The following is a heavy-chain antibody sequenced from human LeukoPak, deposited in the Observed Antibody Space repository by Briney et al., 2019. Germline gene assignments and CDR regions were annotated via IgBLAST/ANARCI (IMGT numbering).Heavy chain of an antibody. D-gene: IGHD5-18*01. CDR2: IYPGDSDT. CDR1: GYSFTSYW. J-gene: IGHJ4*02. V-gene: IGHV5-51*01. CDR3: ARAGYSYGKYFKY. Sequence: GESLKISCKGSGYSFTSYWIGWVRQMPGTGLEWMGIIYPGDSDTRYSPSFQGQVTISADKSISTAYLQWSSLKASDTAMYFCARAGYSYGKYFKYWGQGTLVTVSS.